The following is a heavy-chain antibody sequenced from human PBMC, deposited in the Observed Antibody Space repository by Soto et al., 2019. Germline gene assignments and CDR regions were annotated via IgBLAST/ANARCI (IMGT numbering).Heavy chain of an antibody. CDR1: GGTFSSYA. CDR3: ARSKVRGVILDY. CDR2: IIPIFGTA. Sequence: ASVKVSCKASGGTFSSYAISWVRQAPGQGLEWMGGIIPIFGTANYAQKFQGRVTITADKSTSTAYMELSSLRSEDTAVYYCARSKVRGVILDYWGQGTLVTVSS. J-gene: IGHJ4*02. V-gene: IGHV1-69*06. D-gene: IGHD3-10*01.